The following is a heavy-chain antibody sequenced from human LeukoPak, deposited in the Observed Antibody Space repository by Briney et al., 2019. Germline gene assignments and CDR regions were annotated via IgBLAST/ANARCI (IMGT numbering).Heavy chain of an antibody. Sequence: PGGSLRLSCAASGFTFSGSAMPWVRQASGKGLEWVGRIRSKANSYATAYAASVKGRFTISRDDSKNTAYLQMNSLKTEDTAVYYCTVATITEYYWGQGTLVTVSS. V-gene: IGHV3-73*01. J-gene: IGHJ4*02. CDR2: IRSKANSYAT. CDR1: GFTFSGSA. D-gene: IGHD5-12*01. CDR3: TVATITEYY.